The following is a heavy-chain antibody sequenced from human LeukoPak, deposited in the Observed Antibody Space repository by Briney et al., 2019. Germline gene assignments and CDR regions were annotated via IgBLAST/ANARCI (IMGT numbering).Heavy chain of an antibody. CDR3: ARNWNYDD. J-gene: IGHJ4*02. Sequence: GGSLRLSCAASGFTFNSYAMTWVRHAPGRGLECVSSIGAGSGTTHYADSVKGRFTISRDNSKNTLYLQMNSLRAEDTAVYYCARNWNYDDWGQGTLVTVSS. D-gene: IGHD1-7*01. V-gene: IGHV3-23*01. CDR2: IGAGSGTT. CDR1: GFTFNSYA.